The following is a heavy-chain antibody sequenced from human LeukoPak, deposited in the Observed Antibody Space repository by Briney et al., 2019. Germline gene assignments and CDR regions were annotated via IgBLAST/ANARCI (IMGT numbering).Heavy chain of an antibody. CDR2: INHSGST. V-gene: IGHV4-34*01. CDR3: ARGGPSLRFLEWLPRQNWFDP. CDR1: GGSFSGYY. Sequence: SETLSLTCAVYGGSFSGYYWSWLRQPPGKGLEWIGEINHSGSTNYNPSLKSRVTISVDTSKNQFSLKLSSVTAADTAVYYCARGGPSLRFLEWLPRQNWFDPWGQGTLVTVSS. J-gene: IGHJ5*02. D-gene: IGHD3-3*01.